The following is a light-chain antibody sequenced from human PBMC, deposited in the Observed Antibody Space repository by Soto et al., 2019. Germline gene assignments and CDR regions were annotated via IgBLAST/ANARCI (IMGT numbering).Light chain of an antibody. CDR2: EVS. J-gene: IGLJ1*01. Sequence: QCVLTQPPSASGSPGQSVTISCTGTSSDVVGYNYVSWYQQHPGKAPKLMIYEVSKRPSGVPDRFSGSKSGNTASLTVSGLQAEDEADYSCTSYERSNNFFYVFGTGTKVTVL. V-gene: IGLV2-8*01. CDR1: SSDVVGYNY. CDR3: TSYERSNNFFYV.